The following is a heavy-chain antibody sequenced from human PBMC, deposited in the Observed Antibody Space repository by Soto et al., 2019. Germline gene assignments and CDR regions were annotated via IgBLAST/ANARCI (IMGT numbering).Heavy chain of an antibody. CDR1: GDSISMGGYF. V-gene: IGHV4-31*03. J-gene: IGHJ6*03. CDR3: ARGILRPNHYMDV. Sequence: QVQLQESGPGLVKPSQTLSLTCIVSGDSISMGGYFWTWIRQHPGKGLEWIGYIYDSGSAFYNPSLKSRVTMSVDTSKNQFSLNLRSVTAADTAVFYCARGILRPNHYMDVWGKGTAVAVSS. D-gene: IGHD1-26*01. CDR2: IYDSGSA.